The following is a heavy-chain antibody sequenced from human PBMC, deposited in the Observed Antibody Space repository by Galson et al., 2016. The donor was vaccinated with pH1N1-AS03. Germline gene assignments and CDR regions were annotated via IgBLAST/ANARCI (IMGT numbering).Heavy chain of an antibody. D-gene: IGHD4-23*01. V-gene: IGHV3-23*01. CDR3: VRDFRWGGNSGY. J-gene: IGHJ4*02. CDR1: GFTLRSYA. Sequence: SLRLSCAASGFTLRSYAMTWVRQAPGKGLEWVSAISISGNYTYYAASVKGRFTISRDNSKNTLYLQMNSLRAEDTAVYYCVRDFRWGGNSGYWGQGTLVTVSS. CDR2: ISISGNYT.